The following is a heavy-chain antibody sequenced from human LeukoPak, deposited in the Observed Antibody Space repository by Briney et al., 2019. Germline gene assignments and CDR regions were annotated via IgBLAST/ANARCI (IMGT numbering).Heavy chain of an antibody. CDR3: ARYHDFWNGSQHFYFYSMDV. J-gene: IGHJ6*04. Sequence: SGGSLRLSCSASGFIFSSYWMTWVRQAPGKGLEWVANIKQDGIEKYYVDSVKGRFTISRDNDEDSLHLQLNSVRAEDTAVYYCARYHDFWNGSQHFYFYSMDVWGKGATVTVSS. CDR1: GFIFSSYW. V-gene: IGHV3-7*01. D-gene: IGHD3-3*01. CDR2: IKQDGIEK.